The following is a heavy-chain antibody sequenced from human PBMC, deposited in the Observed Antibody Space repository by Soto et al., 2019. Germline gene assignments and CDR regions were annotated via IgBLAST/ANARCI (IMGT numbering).Heavy chain of an antibody. Sequence: NSYGITWVRQAPGQGLEWMGWISAYNGNTNYAQNLQGRVTMTTDTSTSTAYMELRSLRSDDTAVYYCARDQYDILTGYYSGDAFATWGQGTMVTVSS. D-gene: IGHD3-9*01. CDR3: ARDQYDILTGYYSGDAFAT. V-gene: IGHV1-18*01. J-gene: IGHJ3*02. CDR2: ISAYNGNT. CDR1: NSYG.